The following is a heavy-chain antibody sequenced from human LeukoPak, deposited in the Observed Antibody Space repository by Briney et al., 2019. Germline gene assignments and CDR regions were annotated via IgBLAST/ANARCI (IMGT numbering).Heavy chain of an antibody. D-gene: IGHD3-22*01. J-gene: IGHJ4*02. CDR3: ARRRRRDSSGYSVYYFDY. V-gene: IGHV4-34*01. CDR1: GGSFSGYY. Sequence: PSETLSLTCAVYGGSFSGYYWSWIRQPPGKGLEWIGEINHSGSTNYNPSLKSRVTISVDTSKNQFSLKLSSVTAADTAVYYCARRRRRDSSGYSVYYFDYWGRGTLVTVSS. CDR2: INHSGST.